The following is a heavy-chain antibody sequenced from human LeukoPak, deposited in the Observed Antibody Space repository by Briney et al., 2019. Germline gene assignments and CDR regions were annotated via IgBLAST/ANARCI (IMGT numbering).Heavy chain of an antibody. D-gene: IGHD3-3*01. CDR3: ARRTTIFGVVTKYYFDY. V-gene: IGHV4-38-2*02. J-gene: IGHJ4*02. CDR2: IYHSGST. Sequence: PSETLSLTCTVSGYSISSGYYWGWIRQPPGKGLEWIGSIYHSGSTYYNPSLKGRVTISVDTSKNQFSLKLSSVTAADTAVYYCARRTTIFGVVTKYYFDYWGQGTLVTVSS. CDR1: GYSISSGYY.